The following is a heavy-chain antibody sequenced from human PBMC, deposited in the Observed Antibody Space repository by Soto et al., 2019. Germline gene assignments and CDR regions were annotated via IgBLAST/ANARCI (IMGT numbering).Heavy chain of an antibody. J-gene: IGHJ4*02. CDR3: AGGPRGYSYGMYYFDY. V-gene: IGHV1-18*01. D-gene: IGHD5-18*01. CDR2: ISAYNGNT. Sequence: QVQLVQSGAEVKKPGASVKVSCKASGYTFTSYGIIWVRQAPGQGLEGMGWISAYNGNTNYAQKLQGRVTMTTDTSTSSAYMELRRLRSDATAVYYCAGGPRGYSYGMYYFDYWCQGALVTVS. CDR1: GYTFTSYG.